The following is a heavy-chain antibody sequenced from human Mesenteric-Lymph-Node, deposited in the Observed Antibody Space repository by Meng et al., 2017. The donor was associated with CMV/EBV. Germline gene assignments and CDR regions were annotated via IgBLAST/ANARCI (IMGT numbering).Heavy chain of an antibody. Sequence: SETLSLTCTVSGGSISSSSYYWGWIRQPPGKGLEWIGSIYYSGSTYYNPSLKSRVTISVDTSKNQFSLKLSSVTAADTAVYYCASERYCSSTSCYRSYGMDVWGQGTTVTVSS. CDR2: IYYSGST. CDR1: GGSISSSSYY. J-gene: IGHJ6*02. CDR3: ASERYCSSTSCYRSYGMDV. V-gene: IGHV4-39*07. D-gene: IGHD2-2*02.